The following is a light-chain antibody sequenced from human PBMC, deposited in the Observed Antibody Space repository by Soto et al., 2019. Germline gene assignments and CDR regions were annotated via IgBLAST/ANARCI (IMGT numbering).Light chain of an antibody. J-gene: IGKJ3*01. V-gene: IGKV3-20*01. CDR3: QHYGGSPSFT. CDR2: AAS. CDR1: QSVSSSY. Sequence: EIVLTQSPGTLSLSPGERATLSCRASQSVSSSYLGWYQQKPGQAPRLLIYAASGTATGIPDRFSGSGSGTDFTLTISRLEPDDFAVYYCQHYGGSPSFTFGPGTKVDIK.